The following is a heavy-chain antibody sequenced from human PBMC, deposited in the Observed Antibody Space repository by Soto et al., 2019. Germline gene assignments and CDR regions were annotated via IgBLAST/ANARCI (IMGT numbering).Heavy chain of an antibody. Sequence: SETLSLTCTVSGGSISSSSYYWGWIRQPPGKGLEWIGSIYYSGSTYYNPSLKSRVTISVDTSKNQFSLKLSSVTAADTAVYYCARRLYYDSSGFEWGGMDVWGQGTTVTVPS. J-gene: IGHJ6*02. CDR2: IYYSGST. CDR3: ARRLYYDSSGFEWGGMDV. D-gene: IGHD3-22*01. V-gene: IGHV4-39*01. CDR1: GGSISSSSYY.